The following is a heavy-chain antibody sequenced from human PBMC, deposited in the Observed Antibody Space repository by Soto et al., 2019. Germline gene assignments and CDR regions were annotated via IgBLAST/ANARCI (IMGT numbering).Heavy chain of an antibody. CDR3: ARVFTRSFDPVGY. Sequence: ASVKVSCKASGYTFTSYDINWVRQAPGQGLEWMGWINPNSGGTNYAQKFQGWVTMTRDTSISTAYMELNRLTSDDTAVYYCARVFTRSFDPVGYWGQGTLVTVSS. D-gene: IGHD3-9*01. CDR1: GYTFTSYD. CDR2: INPNSGGT. J-gene: IGHJ4*02. V-gene: IGHV1-2*04.